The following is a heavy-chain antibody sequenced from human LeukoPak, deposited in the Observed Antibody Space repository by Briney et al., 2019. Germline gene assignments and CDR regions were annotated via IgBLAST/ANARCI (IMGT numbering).Heavy chain of an antibody. CDR3: ARVKQQLVGSGWFDP. CDR1: GFTFSSYG. D-gene: IGHD6-13*01. Sequence: GGSLRLSCAASGFTFSSYGMHWVRQAPGKGLEWVAVIWYDGSNRYYADSVKGRFTISRDNSKNTLYLQMNSLRAEDTAVYYCARVKQQLVGSGWFDPWGQGTLVTVSS. CDR2: IWYDGSNR. J-gene: IGHJ5*02. V-gene: IGHV3-33*01.